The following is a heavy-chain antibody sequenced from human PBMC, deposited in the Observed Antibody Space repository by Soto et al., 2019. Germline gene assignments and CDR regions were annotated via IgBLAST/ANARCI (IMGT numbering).Heavy chain of an antibody. CDR2: INQSGTT. J-gene: IGHJ4*02. Sequence: VQLQQWGAGLLKPSETLSLTCAVYGGSINGFYWSWIRQPPGKGLEWIGEINQSGTTIYRPSLESRLTISVDTAKSQITLRLTSVTAADTAVDYCGRGSNPVEYWGQGTPVTVSS. CDR3: GRGSNPVEY. CDR1: GGSINGFY. V-gene: IGHV4-34*01.